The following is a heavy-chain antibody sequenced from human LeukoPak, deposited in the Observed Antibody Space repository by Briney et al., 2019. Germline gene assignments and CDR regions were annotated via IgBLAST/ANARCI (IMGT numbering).Heavy chain of an antibody. D-gene: IGHD3-22*01. V-gene: IGHV3-72*01. CDR3: ARVSSGGYYYFDY. J-gene: IGHJ4*02. Sequence: GRSLRLSCAASGFIFSDHYMDWVRQAPGKGLEWVGRTRNEANIYTTKYAASVKGRFTISRDDSKSSMFLQMNSLKAEDTAVYYCARVSSGGYYYFDYWGQGTLVTVSS. CDR2: TRNEANIYTT. CDR1: GFIFSDHY.